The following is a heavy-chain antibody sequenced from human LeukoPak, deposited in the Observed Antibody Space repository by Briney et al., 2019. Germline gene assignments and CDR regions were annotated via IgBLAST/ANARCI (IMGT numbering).Heavy chain of an antibody. CDR1: GGSISISNSNW. D-gene: IGHD4-23*01. CDR3: ARDLHGGNSFTSDWYFDL. CDR2: IYHSGST. V-gene: IGHV4-4*02. Sequence: SETLSLTCAVSGGSISISNSNWWSWVRLPPGKGLEWIGEIYHSGSTNYNPSLKSRATISVDKSKNQFSLKLSSVTAADTAVYYCARDLHGGNSFTSDWYFDLWGRGTLVTVSS. J-gene: IGHJ2*01.